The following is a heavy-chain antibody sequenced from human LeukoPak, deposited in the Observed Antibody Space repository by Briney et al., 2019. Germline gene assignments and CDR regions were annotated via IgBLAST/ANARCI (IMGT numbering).Heavy chain of an antibody. D-gene: IGHD3-22*01. V-gene: IGHV3-33*08. Sequence: GGSLRLSCAASGFTFSSYGMHWVRQAPGKGLERVAVIWYDGSNKYYADSVKGRFTISRDNSKNTLYLQMNSLRAEDTAVYYCARDPDYYDSSGYFGGMDYWGQGTLVTVSS. J-gene: IGHJ4*02. CDR3: ARDPDYYDSSGYFGGMDY. CDR1: GFTFSSYG. CDR2: IWYDGSNK.